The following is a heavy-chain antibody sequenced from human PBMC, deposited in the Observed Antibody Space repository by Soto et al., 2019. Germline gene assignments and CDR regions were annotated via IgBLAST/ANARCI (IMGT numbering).Heavy chain of an antibody. CDR1: GGSFSGYY. J-gene: IGHJ6*03. V-gene: IGHV4-34*01. CDR2: INHSGST. CDR3: ASLQTNSNYYYYYMDV. D-gene: IGHD4-4*01. Sequence: SETLSLTCAVYGGSFSGYYWSWIRQPPGKGLEWIGEINHSGSTNYNPSLKSRVTISVDKSKNQFSLKLSSVTAADTAVYYCASLQTNSNYYYYYMDVWGKGTTVTVSS.